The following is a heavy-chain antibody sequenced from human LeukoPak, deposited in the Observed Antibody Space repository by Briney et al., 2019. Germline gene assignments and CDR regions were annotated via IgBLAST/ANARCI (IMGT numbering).Heavy chain of an antibody. J-gene: IGHJ3*02. CDR1: GFTFSSYS. CDR3: ARVNLLETRSHAFDI. D-gene: IGHD1-1*01. Sequence: PGGSLRLSCAASGFTFSSYSMNWVRQAPGKGLGWVSSISSSSSYIYYADSVKGRFTISRDNAKNSLYLQMNSLRAEDTAVYYCARVNLLETRSHAFDIWGQGTMVTVSS. CDR2: ISSSSSYI. V-gene: IGHV3-21*01.